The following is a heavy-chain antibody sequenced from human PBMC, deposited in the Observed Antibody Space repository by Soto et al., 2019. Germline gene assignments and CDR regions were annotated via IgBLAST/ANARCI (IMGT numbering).Heavy chain of an antibody. D-gene: IGHD2-15*01. CDR3: TRHLGYCSGGSCQGYYYMDV. Sequence: GGSLRLSCAASGFTFSGSAMHWVRQASGKGLEWVGRIRSKANSYATAYAASVKGRFTISRDDSKNTAYLQMNSLKTEDTAVYYCTRHLGYCSGGSCQGYYYMDVWGKGTTVTVSS. CDR1: GFTFSGSA. CDR2: IRSKANSYAT. J-gene: IGHJ6*03. V-gene: IGHV3-73*01.